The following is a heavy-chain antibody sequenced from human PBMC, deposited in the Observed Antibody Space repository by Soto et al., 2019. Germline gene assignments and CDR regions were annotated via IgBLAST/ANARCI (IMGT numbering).Heavy chain of an antibody. Sequence: EVQLLESGGGLVQPGGSLRLSCAASGFTFSSYAMSWVRQAPGNGLEWVSAISGSGGSTYYADSVKGRFTISRDNSKNTLYLQMNSLRAEDTAVYYCAKDHCSGGSCYSVDYRGQGTLVTVSS. CDR2: ISGSGGST. J-gene: IGHJ4*02. V-gene: IGHV3-23*01. CDR1: GFTFSSYA. CDR3: AKDHCSGGSCYSVDY. D-gene: IGHD2-15*01.